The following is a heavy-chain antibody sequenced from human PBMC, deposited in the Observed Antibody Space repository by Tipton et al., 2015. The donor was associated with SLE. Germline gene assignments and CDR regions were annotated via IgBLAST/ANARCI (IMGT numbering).Heavy chain of an antibody. J-gene: IGHJ4*02. V-gene: IGHV4-61*02. CDR1: GGSISSGSYY. CDR2: IYTSGST. D-gene: IGHD6-13*01. Sequence: TLSLTCTVSGGSISSGSYYWSWIRQPAGKGLEWIGRIYTSGSTNYNPSLKSRVTIPVDTSKNQFSLKLSSVTAADTAVYYCARVKGIAAAGTSPYYFDYWGQGTLVTVSS. CDR3: ARVKGIAAAGTSPYYFDY.